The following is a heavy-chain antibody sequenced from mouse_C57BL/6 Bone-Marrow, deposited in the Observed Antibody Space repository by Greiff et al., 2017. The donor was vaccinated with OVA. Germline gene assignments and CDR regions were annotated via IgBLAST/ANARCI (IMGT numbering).Heavy chain of an antibody. J-gene: IGHJ2*01. CDR1: GYTFTDYY. CDR3: ARFGYYGSSYVVDY. V-gene: IGHV1-26*01. D-gene: IGHD1-1*01. CDR2: INPNNGGT. Sequence: EVQLQQSGPELVKPGASVKISCKASGYTFTDYYMNWVKQSHGKSLEWIGDINPNNGGTSYNQKFKGKATLTVDKSSSTAYMELRSLTSEDSAVYYCARFGYYGSSYVVDYWGQGTTLTVSS.